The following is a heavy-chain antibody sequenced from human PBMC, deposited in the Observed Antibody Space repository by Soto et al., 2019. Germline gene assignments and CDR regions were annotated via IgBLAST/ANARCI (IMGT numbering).Heavy chain of an antibody. V-gene: IGHV4-31*02. CDR1: CGSSSCLGCC. Sequence: ASLMICVPKTVACGSSSCLGCCWSWISQNPGKGLEWIGYIYYSGSTYYNPSLKSRVTISVDTSKNQFSLKLSSVTAADTAVYYCARAVEDIVVVAAASYPYYYFDFWVQGTLVTVSS. D-gene: IGHD2-15*01. CDR3: ARAVEDIVVVAAASYPYYYFDF. CDR2: IYYSGST. J-gene: IGHJ4*02.